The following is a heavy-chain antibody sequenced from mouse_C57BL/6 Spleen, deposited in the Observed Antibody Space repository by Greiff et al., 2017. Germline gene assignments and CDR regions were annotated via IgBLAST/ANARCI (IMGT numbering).Heavy chain of an antibody. CDR3: ALYYSKDY. CDR2: IDPSDSYT. Sequence: QVHVKQPGAELVRPGTSVKLSCKASGYTFTSYWMHWVKQRPGQGLEWIGVIDPSDSYTNYNQKFKGKATLTVDTSSSTAYMQLSSLTSEDSAVYYCALYYSKDYWGQGTTLTVSS. J-gene: IGHJ2*01. CDR1: GYTFTSYW. V-gene: IGHV1-59*01. D-gene: IGHD2-5*01.